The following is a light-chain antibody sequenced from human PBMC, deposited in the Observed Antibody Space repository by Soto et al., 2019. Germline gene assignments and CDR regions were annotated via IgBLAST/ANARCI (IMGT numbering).Light chain of an antibody. CDR2: TVS. V-gene: IGKV2-40*01. CDR3: MQRIEFPLN. CDR1: QILLDSDDGNTY. J-gene: IGKJ4*01. Sequence: DIVITHSPLSLPVTPVDPASISFMSSQILLDSDDGNTYLDWYLQKPGQSTQLLIYTVSYRAAGVPDRFSGSGSGTGFTLKISRVEAEDVGVYYCMQRIEFPLNFGGGTKVDIK.